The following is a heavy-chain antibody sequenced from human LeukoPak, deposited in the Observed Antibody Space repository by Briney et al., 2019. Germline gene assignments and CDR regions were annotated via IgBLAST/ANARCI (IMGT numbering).Heavy chain of an antibody. Sequence: GESLKISCKGSGYSFTSYWIGWVRQMPGKGLEWMGIIYPGDSDTRYSPSFQGQVTISADKSISTAYLQWGSLKASDTAMYYCATGIAAAGTDTYYFDYWGQGTLVTVSS. J-gene: IGHJ4*02. CDR2: IYPGDSDT. CDR3: ATGIAAAGTDTYYFDY. V-gene: IGHV5-51*01. CDR1: GYSFTSYW. D-gene: IGHD6-13*01.